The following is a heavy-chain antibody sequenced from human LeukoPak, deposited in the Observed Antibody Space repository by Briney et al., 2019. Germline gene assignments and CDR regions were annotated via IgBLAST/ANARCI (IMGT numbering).Heavy chain of an antibody. Sequence: SQTLSLTCTVSGGSISSGSYYWSWIRQPAGKGLEWIGRIYTSGSTNYNPSLKSRVTISVDTSKNQFSLKLSSVTAADTAVYNCARGLPYYYDSSGYPLVWFDPWGQGTLVTVSS. V-gene: IGHV4-61*02. J-gene: IGHJ5*02. CDR1: GGSISSGSYY. CDR2: IYTSGST. D-gene: IGHD3-22*01. CDR3: ARGLPYYYDSSGYPLVWFDP.